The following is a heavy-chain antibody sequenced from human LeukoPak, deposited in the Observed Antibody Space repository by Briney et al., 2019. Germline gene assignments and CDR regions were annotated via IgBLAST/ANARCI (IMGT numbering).Heavy chain of an antibody. V-gene: IGHV4-34*01. CDR1: GGSFSGYY. Sequence: PSETLSLTCAVYGGSFSGYYWSWIRQPPGKGLEWIGEINHSGSTNYNPSLKSRVTISVDTSKNQFSLKLSSVTAADTAVYYCARRVYPSYHYYFDYWGQGTLVTVSS. J-gene: IGHJ4*02. CDR2: INHSGST. CDR3: ARRVYPSYHYYFDY. D-gene: IGHD5/OR15-5a*01.